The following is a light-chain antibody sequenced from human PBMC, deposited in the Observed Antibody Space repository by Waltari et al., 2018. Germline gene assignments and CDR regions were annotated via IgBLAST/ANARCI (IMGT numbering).Light chain of an antibody. CDR1: SSDVGGYNY. J-gene: IGLJ3*02. CDR2: EVR. Sequence: QSALTQPPSASGSPGQSVTISCPGTSSDVGGYNYVSWYQQHPGKAPKVMINEVRRRASGVPDRFSGSKSGNTASRTVSGVQAEDEADYYCSSYGGSNNLVFGGGTKLTVL. V-gene: IGLV2-8*01. CDR3: SSYGGSNNLV.